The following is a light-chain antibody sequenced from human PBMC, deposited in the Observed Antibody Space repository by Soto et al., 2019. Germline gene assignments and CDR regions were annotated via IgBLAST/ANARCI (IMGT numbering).Light chain of an antibody. CDR2: DND. CDR1: SSNLGSGYA. V-gene: IGLV1-40*01. Sequence: QSVLTQPPSVSGALGKTVTISCTGGSSNLGSGYAVQWYQQFPRATPKLVIFDNDNRPSGVPDRFSGSKSGTSASLAITGLQPEDEADYFCQSYDSSLTGTLFGGGTKVTVL. J-gene: IGLJ2*01. CDR3: QSYDSSLTGTL.